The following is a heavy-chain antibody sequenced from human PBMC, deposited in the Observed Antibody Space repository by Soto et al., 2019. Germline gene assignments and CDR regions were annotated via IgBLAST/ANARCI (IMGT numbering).Heavy chain of an antibody. D-gene: IGHD3-10*01. CDR1: GGSFSGYY. V-gene: IGHV4-34*01. CDR2: INHRGST. CDR3: ARDLRAPSYYYGMDV. Sequence: PSETLSLTCAVYGGSFSGYYWSWIRQPPGKGLEWIGEINHRGSTDYNTSLMSRVTISVDTSKNQFSLKLSSVTAADTAVYYCARDLRAPSYYYGMDVWGQGTTVTVSS. J-gene: IGHJ6*02.